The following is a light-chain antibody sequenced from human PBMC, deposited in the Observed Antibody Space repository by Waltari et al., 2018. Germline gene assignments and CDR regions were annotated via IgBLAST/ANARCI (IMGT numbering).Light chain of an antibody. CDR3: HQYNDWPLMYT. CDR2: TTS. V-gene: IGKV3-15*01. Sequence: EIVMTQSPATLSVSPGERATLSCRASQSVSSNLAWYQQKPGQAPRLLIYTTSTRATGILARFSGSGSGTEFTLTISSVQSEDFAVYYCHQYNDWPLMYTFGQGTKLEIK. J-gene: IGKJ2*01. CDR1: QSVSSN.